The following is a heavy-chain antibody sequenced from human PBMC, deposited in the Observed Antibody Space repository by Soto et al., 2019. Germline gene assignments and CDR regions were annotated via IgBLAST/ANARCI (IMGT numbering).Heavy chain of an antibody. CDR3: ARVKNYYDSSGPDAFDI. D-gene: IGHD3-22*01. J-gene: IGHJ3*02. CDR1: GGTFSSYA. V-gene: IGHV1-69*13. CDR2: IIPIFGTA. Sequence: ASVKVSCKASGGTFSSYAISWVRQAPGQGLEWMGGIIPIFGTANCAQKFQGRVTITADESTSTAYMELSSLRSEDTAVYYCARVKNYYDSSGPDAFDIWGQGTMVTVSS.